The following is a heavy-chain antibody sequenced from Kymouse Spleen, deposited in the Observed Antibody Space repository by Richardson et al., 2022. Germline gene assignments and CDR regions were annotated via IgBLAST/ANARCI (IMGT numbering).Heavy chain of an antibody. CDR2: IKSKTDGGTT. J-gene: IGHJ4*02. Sequence: EVQLVESGGGLVKPGGSLRLSCAASGFTFSNAWMSWVRQAPGKGLEWVGRIKSKTDGGTTDYAAPVKGRFTISRDDSKNTLYLQMNSLKTEDTAVYYCTTKETYNWILRGYWGQGTLVTVSS. V-gene: IGHV3-15*01. CDR3: TTKETYNWILRGY. D-gene: IGHD1-20*01,IGHD1-7*01. CDR1: GFTFSNAW.